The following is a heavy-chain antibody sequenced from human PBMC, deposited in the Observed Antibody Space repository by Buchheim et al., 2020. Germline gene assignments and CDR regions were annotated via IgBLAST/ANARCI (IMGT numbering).Heavy chain of an antibody. CDR1: GGTFSSYA. D-gene: IGHD5-18*01. CDR3: ARGGTGAMVIGYYYYYMDV. J-gene: IGHJ6*03. V-gene: IGHV1-69*01. CDR2: IIPIFGTA. Sequence: QVQLVQSGAEVKKPGSSVKVSCKASGGTFSSYAISWVRQAPGQGLEWMGGIIPIFGTANYARKFQGRVTITADESTSTAYMELSSLRSEDTAVYYCARGGTGAMVIGYYYYYMDVWGKGTT.